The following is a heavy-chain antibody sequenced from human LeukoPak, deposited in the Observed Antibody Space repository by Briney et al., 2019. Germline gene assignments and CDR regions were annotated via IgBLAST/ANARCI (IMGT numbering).Heavy chain of an antibody. CDR3: VKGPRDDYGDYTGGDLDGYYFDY. Sequence: GGSLRLSCAASGFSFITYVMSWVRQAPGKGLEWVSAISGSGGSTYYADSVKGRFTISRDNPKNTLYLQMNSLRAEDTAAYYCVKGPRDDYGDYTGGDLDGYYFDYWGQGTLVTVSS. CDR2: ISGSGGST. CDR1: GFSFITYV. V-gene: IGHV3-23*01. D-gene: IGHD4-17*01. J-gene: IGHJ4*02.